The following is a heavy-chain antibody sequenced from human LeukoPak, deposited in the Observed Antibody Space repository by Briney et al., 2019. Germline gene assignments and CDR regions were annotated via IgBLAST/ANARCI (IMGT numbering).Heavy chain of an antibody. Sequence: GRSLRLSCAASGFTFSDYAMNWVRQAPGKGLEWVAVVSYDGNNLYYADSVKGRFTISRDNSKNTLYLQMNSLRVEDTAVYYCARDLRPPYYYGMDVWGQGTTVTVSS. CDR1: GFTFSDYA. D-gene: IGHD3-9*01. CDR2: VSYDGNNL. V-gene: IGHV3-30-3*01. J-gene: IGHJ6*02. CDR3: ARDLRPPYYYGMDV.